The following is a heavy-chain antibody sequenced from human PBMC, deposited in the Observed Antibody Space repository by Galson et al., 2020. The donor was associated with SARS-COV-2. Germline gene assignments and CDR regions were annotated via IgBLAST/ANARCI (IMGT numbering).Heavy chain of an antibody. CDR3: SRSLYYDSSGYYWDDAFDI. Sequence: SVKVSCKASGGTFSSYAISWVRQAPGQGLEWMGGIIPIFGTENYAQKFQGRVTITADESTSTAYMELSSLRSEDTAVYYCSRSLYYDSSGYYWDDAFDIWGQGTMVTVSS. CDR1: GGTFSSYA. J-gene: IGHJ3*02. D-gene: IGHD3-22*01. CDR2: IIPIFGTE. V-gene: IGHV1-69*13.